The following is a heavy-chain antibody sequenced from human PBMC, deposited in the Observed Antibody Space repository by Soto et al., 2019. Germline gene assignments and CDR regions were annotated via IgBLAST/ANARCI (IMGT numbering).Heavy chain of an antibody. V-gene: IGHV1-69*12. D-gene: IGHD6-6*01. CDR1: GGTFSSYA. Sequence: QVQLVQSGAEVKKPGSSVKVSCKASGGTFSSYAISWVRQAPGQGLEWMGGIIPIFGTANYAQKFQGRVTITADESTSTAYMELSSLRSEDTAVYYCARGPDSSSSDYYYYYGMDVWGQGTTVTVSS. J-gene: IGHJ6*02. CDR2: IIPIFGTA. CDR3: ARGPDSSSSDYYYYYGMDV.